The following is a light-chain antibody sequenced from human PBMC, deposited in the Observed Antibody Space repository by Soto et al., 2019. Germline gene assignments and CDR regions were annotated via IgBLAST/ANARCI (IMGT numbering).Light chain of an antibody. V-gene: IGKV1-6*01. Sequence: AIQMTQSPSSLSASVGDRVTITCRASPGIRNDLGLYQQKPGKAPKLLIYAASSLQSGVPSRFSVSGSGTDFTLNISSLQPEEVATYDCLQDYNYPWTFGQGTKVEIK. CDR1: PGIRND. CDR2: AAS. CDR3: LQDYNYPWT. J-gene: IGKJ1*01.